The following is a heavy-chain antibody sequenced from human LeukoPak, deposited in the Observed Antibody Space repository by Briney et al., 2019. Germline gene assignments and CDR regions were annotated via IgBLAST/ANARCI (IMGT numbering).Heavy chain of an antibody. CDR1: GFTLSSCE. V-gene: IGHV3-48*03. CDR2: TSSSGSTI. J-gene: IGHJ4*02. CDR3: ARDLRVGAINFDY. D-gene: IGHD1-26*01. Sequence: PGGSLRLSCVASGFTLSSCEMNWLRQAPGKGLEGVSYTSSSGSTIYYADSGKGRFTISRDNAKNSMYLQMKSLRAEDTAIYYCARDLRVGAINFDYWGQGTLVTVSS.